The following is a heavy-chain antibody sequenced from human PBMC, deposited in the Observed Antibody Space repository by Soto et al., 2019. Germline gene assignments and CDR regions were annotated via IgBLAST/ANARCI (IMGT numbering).Heavy chain of an antibody. J-gene: IGHJ4*02. Sequence: GGSLRLSCAASGVIFSSYWMHWVRQAPGKGLVWVSRISSEGRSTIYADSVKGRFTISRDNAKNPLYMQRNSLRAEDTAVYYGASNRGSSWPGGARGTRATSPQ. V-gene: IGHV3-74*01. CDR2: ISSEGRST. CDR1: GVIFSSYW. D-gene: IGHD6-13*01. CDR3: ASNRGSSWPG.